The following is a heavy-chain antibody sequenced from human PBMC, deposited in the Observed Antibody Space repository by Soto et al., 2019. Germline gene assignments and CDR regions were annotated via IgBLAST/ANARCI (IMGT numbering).Heavy chain of an antibody. CDR2: IYYSGST. D-gene: IGHD1-20*01. V-gene: IGHV4-31*03. CDR3: ARWGNYNYGDYFDY. CDR1: GGSISSGGYY. Sequence: PSETLSLTCTVSGGSISSGGYYWSWIRQHPGKGLEWIGYIYYSGSTYYNPSLKSRVTISVDTSKNQFSLKLSSVTAADTAVYYCARWGNYNYGDYFDYWGQGTLVTVSS. J-gene: IGHJ4*02.